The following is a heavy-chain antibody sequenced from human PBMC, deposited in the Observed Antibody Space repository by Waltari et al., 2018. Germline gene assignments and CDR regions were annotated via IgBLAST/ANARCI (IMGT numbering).Heavy chain of an antibody. CDR1: GGTFSSYA. J-gene: IGHJ6*03. Sequence: QVQLVQSGAEVKKPGSSVKVSCKASGGTFSSYAISWVRQAPGQGLEWMGGVIPIVGTANYAEKVQGRVTITADEATSTAYMELSSLRSEDTAVYYCAREAPLEGSIGSYYYYYYMDVWGKGTTVTVSS. V-gene: IGHV1-69*12. CDR3: AREAPLEGSIGSYYYYYYMDV. CDR2: VIPIVGTA. D-gene: IGHD2-2*01.